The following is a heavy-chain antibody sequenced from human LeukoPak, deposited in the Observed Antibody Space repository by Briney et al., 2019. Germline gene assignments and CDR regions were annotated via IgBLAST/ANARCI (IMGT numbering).Heavy chain of an antibody. V-gene: IGHV3-15*01. D-gene: IGHD6-13*01. CDR2: IKSKTDGGTT. Sequence: SGGSLRLSCEASGFTFSNAWMSWVRQAPGKGLEWVGRIKSKTDGGTTGYAAPVKGRFTISRDDSKNTLYLQMNSLKTEDTAVYYCARYRAAAYFDYWGQGTLVTVSS. J-gene: IGHJ4*02. CDR3: ARYRAAAYFDY. CDR1: GFTFSNAW.